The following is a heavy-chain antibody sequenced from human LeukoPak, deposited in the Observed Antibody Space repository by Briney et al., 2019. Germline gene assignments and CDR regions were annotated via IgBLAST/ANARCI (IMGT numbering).Heavy chain of an antibody. CDR2: IGGSGDKT. J-gene: IGHJ4*02. V-gene: IGHV3-23*01. CDR1: GFTFNRNA. D-gene: IGHD6-19*01. Sequence: GGSLRLSCAASGFTFNRNAISWVRQAPGKGLEWVSTIGGSGDKTFYADSVKGRFTISRDNSKNMAHLQMNSLTGEDTALYYCVRRGDASSGWGDHDFWGQGALVTVPS. CDR3: VRRGDASSGWGDHDF.